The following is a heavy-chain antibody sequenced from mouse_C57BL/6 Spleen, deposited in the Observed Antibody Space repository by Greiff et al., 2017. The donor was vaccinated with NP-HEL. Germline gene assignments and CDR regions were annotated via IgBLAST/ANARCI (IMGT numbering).Heavy chain of an antibody. CDR2: INPSTGGT. CDR1: GYSFTGYY. J-gene: IGHJ4*01. V-gene: IGHV1-42*01. Sequence: EVQLQQSGPELVKPGASVKISCKASGYSFTGYYMNWVKQSPEKSLEWIGEINPSTGGTTYNQKFKAKATLTVDESSSTAYMQLKSLTSEDSAVYYCARDGYYDGDYWGQGTSVTVSS. CDR3: ARDGYYDGDY. D-gene: IGHD2-3*01.